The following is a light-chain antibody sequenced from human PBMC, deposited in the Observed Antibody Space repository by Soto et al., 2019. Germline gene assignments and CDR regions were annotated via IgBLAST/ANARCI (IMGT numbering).Light chain of an antibody. CDR2: KAS. Sequence: DIQMTQSPSTLSGSVGDRVTITCRASQTISSWLAWYQQKPGKAPKLLIYKASTLKSGVPSRFSGSGSGTDFTLTIDGLQPEDFATYYCQQSYTTPLTFGGGTKVDIK. V-gene: IGKV1-5*03. CDR1: QTISSW. CDR3: QQSYTTPLT. J-gene: IGKJ4*01.